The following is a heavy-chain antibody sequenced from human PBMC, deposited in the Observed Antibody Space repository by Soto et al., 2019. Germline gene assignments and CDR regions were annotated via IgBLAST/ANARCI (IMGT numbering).Heavy chain of an antibody. J-gene: IGHJ5*02. Sequence: SETLSLTCTVSGGSISDHYYVWIRQPPGRGLEYIAYIYNGGSTNYNPSLKSRVIISVDTSKNQFSLKLASVTAADTAVYYCARIPSPWGQGTLVTVSS. V-gene: IGHV4-59*11. CDR2: IYNGGST. D-gene: IGHD2-21*01. CDR3: ARIPSP. CDR1: GGSISDHY.